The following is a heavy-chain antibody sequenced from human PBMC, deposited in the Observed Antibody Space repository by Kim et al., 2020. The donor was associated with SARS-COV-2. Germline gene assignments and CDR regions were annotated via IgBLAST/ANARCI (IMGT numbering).Heavy chain of an antibody. CDR1: GGTFSSYA. J-gene: IGHJ5*02. D-gene: IGHD6-13*01. V-gene: IGHV1-69*04. CDR2: IIPILGIA. CDR3: ARGAAAGYNWFDP. Sequence: SVKVSCKASGGTFSSYAISWVRQAPGQGLEWMGRIIPILGIANYAQKFQGRVTITEDKSTSTAYMELSSLRSEDTAVYYCARGAAAGYNWFDPWGQGTLVTVSS.